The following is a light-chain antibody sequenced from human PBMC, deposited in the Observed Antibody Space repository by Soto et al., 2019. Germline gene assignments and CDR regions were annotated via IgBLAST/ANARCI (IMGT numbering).Light chain of an antibody. CDR2: QDT. CDR3: QALGTSTYV. Sequence: SYELTQPPSVSVSPGQTASITCSGDKLGDKYVCWYQQKPGQSPVLVIYQDTKRPSGIPERFSGSNSGNTATLTISGTPAMDEADYYCQALGTSTYVFGTGTKLTVL. CDR1: KLGDKY. V-gene: IGLV3-1*01. J-gene: IGLJ1*01.